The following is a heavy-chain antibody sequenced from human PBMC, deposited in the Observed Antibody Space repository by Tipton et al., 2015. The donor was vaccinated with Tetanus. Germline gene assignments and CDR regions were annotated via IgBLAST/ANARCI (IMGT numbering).Heavy chain of an antibody. J-gene: IGHJ4*02. CDR1: GGTFTFTKYA. CDR3: AKVPNRICRAFDS. V-gene: IGHV1-69*01. CDR2: IIPIFGTT. D-gene: IGHD1-14*01. Sequence: QLVQSGAEVKKPGSSVKVSCKASGGTFTFTKYALSWVRQAPGQGLEWVGGIIPIFGTTTSARKFQGRVTITADESTSTAYMELSGLRSDDTAIYFCAKVPNRICRAFDSWGQGTLVTVSS.